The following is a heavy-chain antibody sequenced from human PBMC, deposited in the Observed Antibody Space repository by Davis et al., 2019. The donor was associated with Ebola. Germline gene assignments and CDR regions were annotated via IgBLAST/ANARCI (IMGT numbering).Heavy chain of an antibody. V-gene: IGHV4-31*03. Sequence: MPSETLSLTCTVSGGSISSGGYYWSWIRQHPGKGLEWIGYIYYSGSTYYNPSLKSRVTISVDTSKNQFSLKLSSVTAADTAVYYCARTGDYSNYYGLDYYYYGVDVWGQGTTVTVSS. CDR2: IYYSGST. J-gene: IGHJ6*02. CDR3: ARTGDYSNYYGLDYYYYGVDV. D-gene: IGHD4-11*01. CDR1: GGSISSGGYY.